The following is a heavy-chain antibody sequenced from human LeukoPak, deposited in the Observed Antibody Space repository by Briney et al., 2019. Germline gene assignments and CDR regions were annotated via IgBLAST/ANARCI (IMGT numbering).Heavy chain of an antibody. V-gene: IGHV4-38-2*02. J-gene: IGHJ4*02. CDR3: ARLTGDTAMALYYFDY. CDR2: NSGST. Sequence: SETLSLTCSVSGYSISSDYYWGCIRQPPGKGLEWIGFNSGSTYYNPSLKSRVTISVDTSKNQFSLKLSSVTAADTAVYYCARLTGDTAMALYYFDYWGQGTLVTVSS. CDR1: GYSISSDYY. D-gene: IGHD5-18*01.